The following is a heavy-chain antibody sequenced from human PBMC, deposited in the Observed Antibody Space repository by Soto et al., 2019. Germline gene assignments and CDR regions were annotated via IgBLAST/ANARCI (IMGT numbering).Heavy chain of an antibody. CDR2: ISSSGSTI. CDR3: ARRYCSSTGCLIDY. CDR1: GFTFSSYE. Sequence: EVQLVESGGGLVQPGGSLRLSCAASGFTFSSYEMNWVRQAPGKGLEWVSYISSSGSTIYYADSVKGRFTISRDNAKNSLFLQMNSLRAEDTAVYYCARRYCSSTGCLIDYWGQGNLVTVSS. J-gene: IGHJ4*02. D-gene: IGHD2-2*01. V-gene: IGHV3-48*03.